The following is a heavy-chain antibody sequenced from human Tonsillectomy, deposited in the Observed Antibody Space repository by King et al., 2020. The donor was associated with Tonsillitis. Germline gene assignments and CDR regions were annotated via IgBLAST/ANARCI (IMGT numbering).Heavy chain of an antibody. CDR1: GFTFSTYA. CDR2: ISYDGSNK. Sequence: VQLVESGGGVVQPGRSLRLSCAASGFTFSTYAMHWVRQAPGKGLEWVAVISYDGSNKYYADSVKGRFAISRDNSKNTLYLQMNSLRAEDTAVYYCARDPYYGDYVSLTFAFDIWGQGTMVTVSS. V-gene: IGHV3-30*09. CDR3: ARDPYYGDYVSLTFAFDI. J-gene: IGHJ3*02. D-gene: IGHD4-17*01.